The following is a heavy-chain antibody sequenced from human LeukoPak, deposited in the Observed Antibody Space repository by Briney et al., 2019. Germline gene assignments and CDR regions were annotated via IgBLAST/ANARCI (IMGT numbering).Heavy chain of an antibody. D-gene: IGHD3-10*01. Sequence: GGSLRLSCAASGFTFSSYGMHWVRQTPGKGLEWVAVVSYDGSKKYSADSVRGRFTISRDNSKNTMYLQMNSVRAEDTAVYYCARSGGSGNYYEPFDIWGQGTMVTVSS. CDR1: GFTFSSYG. CDR2: VSYDGSKK. J-gene: IGHJ3*02. V-gene: IGHV3-30*03. CDR3: ARSGGSGNYYEPFDI.